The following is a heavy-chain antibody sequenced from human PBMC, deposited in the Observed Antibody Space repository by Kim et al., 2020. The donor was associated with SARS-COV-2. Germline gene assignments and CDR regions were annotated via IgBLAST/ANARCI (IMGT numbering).Heavy chain of an antibody. CDR3: AKDYYDGSGFET. Sequence: GGSLRLSCAASGFTFSSYAMNWVRQAPGKGLEWVAVIWYDGSNKYYDDPVKGRFTISRDNSKNTLYLQMNSLRAEDTAVYYCAKDYYDGSGFETWGQGTLVTVSS. V-gene: IGHV3-33*06. J-gene: IGHJ5*02. D-gene: IGHD3-22*01. CDR2: IWYDGSNK. CDR1: GFTFSSYA.